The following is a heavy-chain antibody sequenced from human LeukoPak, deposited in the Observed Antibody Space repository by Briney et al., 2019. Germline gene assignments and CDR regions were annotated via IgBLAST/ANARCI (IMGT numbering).Heavy chain of an antibody. Sequence: GGSLRLSCAASGFTFSSYGMHWVRQAPGKGLEWVAFIRYDGSNKYYIDSVKGRFTISRDNSKNTLSLQMSSLRAEDTAVYFCAKDAFRGYSYGYRVSMVWFDQWGQGILVTVSS. CDR1: GFTFSSYG. J-gene: IGHJ5*02. D-gene: IGHD5-18*01. CDR2: IRYDGSNK. CDR3: AKDAFRGYSYGYRVSMVWFDQ. V-gene: IGHV3-30*02.